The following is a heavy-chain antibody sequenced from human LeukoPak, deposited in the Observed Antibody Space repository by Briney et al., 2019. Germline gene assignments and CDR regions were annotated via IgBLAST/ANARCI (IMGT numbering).Heavy chain of an antibody. CDR3: ARGAGGNNVDY. D-gene: IGHD4-23*01. CDR1: GSSISSYY. J-gene: IGHJ4*02. V-gene: IGHV4-4*07. CDR2: MYTSGST. Sequence: KPSETLSLTCTVSGSSISSYYWSWIRQPAGKGVEWIGRMYTSGSTNYNPSLKSRVTMSVDTSKNQFSLKLSSVTAADTALYYCARGAGGNNVDYWGQGTLVTVSS.